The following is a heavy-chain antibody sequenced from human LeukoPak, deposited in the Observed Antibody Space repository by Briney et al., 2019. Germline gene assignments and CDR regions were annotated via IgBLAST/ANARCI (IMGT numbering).Heavy chain of an antibody. Sequence: GGSLRLSCAASGFTFDDYAMHWVRQAPGKGLEWVSLFSWDGGSTYYPDSVKGRFTNSRDNSKNSLYLQMNSLRAEDTALYYCAKGLGRYYYYYYMDVWGKGTTVTVSS. D-gene: IGHD3-10*01. CDR3: AKGLGRYYYYYYMDV. J-gene: IGHJ6*03. V-gene: IGHV3-43D*03. CDR1: GFTFDDYA. CDR2: FSWDGGST.